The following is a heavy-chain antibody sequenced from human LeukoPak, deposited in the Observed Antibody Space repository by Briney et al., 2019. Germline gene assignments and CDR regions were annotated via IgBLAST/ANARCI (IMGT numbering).Heavy chain of an antibody. D-gene: IGHD3-16*01. Sequence: GGSLRLSCAASGFTFDDYAMHWVRHTPGKGLEWVSGISWDSGSIGYADSVKGRLTISRDNAKNSLYLQMNSLGVEDMALYYCAKGGSAHYYYYYMDVWGKGTTVTVSS. CDR2: ISWDSGSI. V-gene: IGHV3-9*03. J-gene: IGHJ6*03. CDR1: GFTFDDYA. CDR3: AKGGSAHYYYYYMDV.